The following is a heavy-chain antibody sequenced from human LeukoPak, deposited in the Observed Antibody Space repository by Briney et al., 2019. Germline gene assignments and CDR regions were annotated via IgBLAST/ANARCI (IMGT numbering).Heavy chain of an antibody. CDR3: ARSDLGYCSGGSCYSHY. CDR2: MNPNSGNT. Sequence: GASVKVSCRASRYTFTSYDINWVRQATGQGLEWMGWMNPNSGNTGYAQKFQGRVTMTRNTSISTAYMELSSLTSEDTAVYYCARSDLGYCSGGSCYSHYWGQGTLVTVSS. CDR1: RYTFTSYD. V-gene: IGHV1-8*01. D-gene: IGHD2-15*01. J-gene: IGHJ4*02.